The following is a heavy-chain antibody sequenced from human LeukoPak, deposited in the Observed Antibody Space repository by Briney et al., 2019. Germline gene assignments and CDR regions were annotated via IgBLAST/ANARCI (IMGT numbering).Heavy chain of an antibody. CDR2: IYYSGST. V-gene: IGHV4-59*01. CDR1: GFTFSDYY. Sequence: GSLRLSCAASGFTFSDYYWSWIRQPPGKGLEWIGYIYYSGSTNYNPSLKSRVTISVDTSKNQFSLKLSSVTAADTAVYYCARAKYYYDSSGYYQFDYWGQGTLVTVSS. D-gene: IGHD3-22*01. J-gene: IGHJ4*02. CDR3: ARAKYYYDSSGYYQFDY.